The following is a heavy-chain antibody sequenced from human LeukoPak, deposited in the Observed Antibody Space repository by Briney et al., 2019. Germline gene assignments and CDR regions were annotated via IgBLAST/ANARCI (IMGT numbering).Heavy chain of an antibody. CDR2: IIPILGIA. V-gene: IGHV1-69*04. D-gene: IGHD5-18*01. CDR1: GGTFSSYA. CDR3: ATANVDTAMASGGNIFDY. Sequence: PVTVSCKASGGTFSSYAISWVRQAPGQGLEWMGRIIPILGIANYAQKLQGRVTITADKSTSTAYMELSSLRSEDTAVYYCATANVDTAMASGGNIFDYWGQGTLVTVSS. J-gene: IGHJ4*02.